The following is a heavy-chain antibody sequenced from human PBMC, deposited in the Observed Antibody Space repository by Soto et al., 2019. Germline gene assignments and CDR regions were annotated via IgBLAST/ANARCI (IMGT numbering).Heavy chain of an antibody. CDR2: IWYDGSNK. D-gene: IGHD5-12*01. V-gene: IGHV3-33*01. CDR3: AREGLRGYIGYDPNYYFDY. Sequence: QVQLVESGGGVVQPGRSLRLSCAASGFTFSSYGMHWGRQAPGKGLEWVAVIWYDGSNKYYADSVKGRFTISRDNSKNTLYLQMNSLRAEDTAVYYCAREGLRGYIGYDPNYYFDYWGQGTLVTVSS. J-gene: IGHJ4*02. CDR1: GFTFSSYG.